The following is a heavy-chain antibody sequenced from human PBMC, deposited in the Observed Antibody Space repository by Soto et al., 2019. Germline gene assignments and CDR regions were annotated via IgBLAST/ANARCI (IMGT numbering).Heavy chain of an antibody. D-gene: IGHD2-2*02. J-gene: IGHJ4*02. CDR3: SRGIPV. Sequence: QVQLQESGPGLVKPSQTLSLTCTVSGGSMNSGGYCWSWIRQHPGEGLEWIGCISYGGTTSYNPSLTSPVIISVDTSKNQFSLKLPSVTAAATAVYSCSRGIPVWGQGTLITVSS. V-gene: IGHV4-31*01. CDR1: GGSMNSGGYC. CDR2: ISYGGTT.